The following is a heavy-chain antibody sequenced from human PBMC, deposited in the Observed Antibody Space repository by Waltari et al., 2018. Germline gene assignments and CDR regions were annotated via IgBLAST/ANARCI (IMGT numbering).Heavy chain of an antibody. CDR3: AKFSNPRPGYSSSPIDY. CDR1: GFTFSSYG. CDR2: IWYDGSNK. D-gene: IGHD6-13*01. J-gene: IGHJ4*02. Sequence: QVQLVESGGGVVQPGRSLRLSCAASGFTFSSYGMHWVRQAPGKGLEWVAVIWYDGSNKYYADSVKGRFTISRDNSKNTLYLQMNSLRAEDTAMYYCAKFSNPRPGYSSSPIDYWGQGTLVTVSS. V-gene: IGHV3-30*18.